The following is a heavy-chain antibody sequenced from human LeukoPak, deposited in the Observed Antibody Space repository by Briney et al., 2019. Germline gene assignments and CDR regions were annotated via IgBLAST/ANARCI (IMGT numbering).Heavy chain of an antibody. CDR3: ARHVTISGPYDASDI. V-gene: IGHV4-59*08. CDR1: GASISSYY. J-gene: IGHJ3*02. CDR2: IYYSGGT. Sequence: SETLSLSCTVSGASISSYYWSWIRQPPGKGLEWIGYIYYSGGTDYNPSLKSRVTISVDTSKNQFSLKLRSVTAADTAVYYCARHVTISGPYDASDIWGQGTMVTVSP. D-gene: IGHD5-24*01.